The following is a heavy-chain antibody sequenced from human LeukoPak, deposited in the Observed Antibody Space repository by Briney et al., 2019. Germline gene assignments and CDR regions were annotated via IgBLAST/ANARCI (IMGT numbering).Heavy chain of an antibody. CDR3: ARDHRIAVACDSDYYYYMDV. D-gene: IGHD6-19*01. CDR2: MNPNSGNT. CDR1: GYTFTSYD. V-gene: IGHV1-8*01. Sequence: ASVKVSCKASGYTFTSYDINWVRQATGQGLEWMGWMNPNSGNTGYAQKFQGRVTMTRDMSTSTVYMELSSLRSEDTAVYYCARDHRIAVACDSDYYYYMDVWGKGTTVTVSS. J-gene: IGHJ6*03.